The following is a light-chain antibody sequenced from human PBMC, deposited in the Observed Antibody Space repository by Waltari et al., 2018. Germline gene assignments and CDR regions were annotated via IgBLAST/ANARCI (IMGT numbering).Light chain of an antibody. CDR3: QKYGTLPAT. Sequence: EIVLTQSPGTLSLSPGERATLSCRASQRVSRTLAWYQQKPGQAPRLLIYDASSRATGIPNRLSGSGSETDFSLTISRLEPEDFAVYYCQKYGTLPATFGQGTKVESK. CDR1: QRVSRT. V-gene: IGKV3-20*01. CDR2: DAS. J-gene: IGKJ1*01.